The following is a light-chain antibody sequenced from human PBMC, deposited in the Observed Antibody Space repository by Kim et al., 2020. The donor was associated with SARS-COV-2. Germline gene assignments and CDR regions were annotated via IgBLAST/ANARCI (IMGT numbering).Light chain of an antibody. CDR2: DAS. Sequence: SPGDSVTLPCGASQSVNNNFLAWYQQKPGLAPRLLIYDASTRATGIPDRFSGSGSGTDFTLSISRLEPEDFAVYFCQQYGSSPLSFGGGTKVDIK. J-gene: IGKJ4*01. CDR3: QQYGSSPLS. CDR1: QSVNNNF. V-gene: IGKV3D-20*01.